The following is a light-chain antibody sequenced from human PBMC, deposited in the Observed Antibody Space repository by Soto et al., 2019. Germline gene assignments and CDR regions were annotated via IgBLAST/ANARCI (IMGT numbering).Light chain of an antibody. CDR2: EAS. Sequence: DIQLAQSPSTLSASVGDRITITCRATQSINWLAWYQQKPGKAPKLLIFEASRLESGVPSRFSGSGSETEFTLTISSLQSDDFGTDYCQHYDTYSPMWTFGQGTKVDVK. CDR1: QSINW. CDR3: QHYDTYSPMWT. V-gene: IGKV1-5*03. J-gene: IGKJ1*01.